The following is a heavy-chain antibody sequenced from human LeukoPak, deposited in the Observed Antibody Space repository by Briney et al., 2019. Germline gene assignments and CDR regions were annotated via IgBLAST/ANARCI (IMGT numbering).Heavy chain of an antibody. Sequence: GGSLRLSCAASGFTFSDYYMSWIRQAPGKGLEWVSYISSSSSYTKYGDSVKGRFTISRDNAKNSLYLQVNSLRAEDTAVYYCAREDHSGADAFDIWGQGTMVAVSS. D-gene: IGHD5-12*01. CDR1: GFTFSDYY. CDR2: ISSSSSYT. CDR3: AREDHSGADAFDI. V-gene: IGHV3-11*06. J-gene: IGHJ3*02.